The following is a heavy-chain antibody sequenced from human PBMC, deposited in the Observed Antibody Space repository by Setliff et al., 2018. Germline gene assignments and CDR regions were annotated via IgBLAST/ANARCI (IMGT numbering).Heavy chain of an antibody. CDR3: AREGGGSGWTPDS. CDR1: GGSISNYY. V-gene: IGHV4-59*01. Sequence: ETLSLTCTVSGGSISNYYWSWIRQSPGKGLEWIGFIYYNGRADHNPSFQSRVTMSVDRSKNQFSLNLRAMTAADTAVYYCAREGGGSGWTPDSWGQGTLVTVSS. J-gene: IGHJ4*02. D-gene: IGHD6-19*01. CDR2: IYYNGRA.